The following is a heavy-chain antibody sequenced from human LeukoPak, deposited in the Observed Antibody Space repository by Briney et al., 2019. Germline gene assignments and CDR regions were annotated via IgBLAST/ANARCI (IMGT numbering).Heavy chain of an antibody. J-gene: IGHJ6*03. CDR3: ARTPQVGGYYYYYYMDV. CDR2: ISPSGDST. D-gene: IGHD3-16*01. Sequence: GGSLRLSCAASAFTFSSYGMNWVRQAPGKGLEWVSAISPSGDSTSYADSVKGRFTISRDNSKNTLYLQMNSLRAEDTAVYYCARTPQVGGYYYYYYMDVWGKGTTVTVFS. CDR1: AFTFSSYG. V-gene: IGHV3-23*01.